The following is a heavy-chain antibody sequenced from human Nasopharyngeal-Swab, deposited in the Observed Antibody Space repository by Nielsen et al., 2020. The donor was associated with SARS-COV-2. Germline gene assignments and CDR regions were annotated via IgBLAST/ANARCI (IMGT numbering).Heavy chain of an antibody. Sequence: GGSLRLSCVASGFTFSDYYMNWIRQAPGKGLEWVSYISSSGSTIYYADSVKGRFTISRDNAKNSLYLQMNSLRAEDTAVYYCARGASGIAVFYFDYWGQGTLVTVSS. CDR2: ISSSGSTI. J-gene: IGHJ4*02. CDR3: ARGASGIAVFYFDY. CDR1: GFTFSDYY. V-gene: IGHV3-11*04. D-gene: IGHD6-19*01.